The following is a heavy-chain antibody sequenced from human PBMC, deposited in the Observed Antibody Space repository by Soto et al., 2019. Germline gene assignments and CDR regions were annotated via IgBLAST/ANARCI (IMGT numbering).Heavy chain of an antibody. J-gene: IGHJ5*02. V-gene: IGHV4-39*01. CDR2: IYYSGST. CDR1: SGSISSNRTY. D-gene: IGHD6-13*01. CDR3: ARYLNMGASYSSSWNRNWFDP. Sequence: YETLSLNYTVASGSISSNRTYWSWISQPPPNWLEWIGIIYYSGSTYYNPSLKSRVTISVDTSKNQFSLKLSSVTAADTAVYYCARYLNMGASYSSSWNRNWFDPWGQGPLVT.